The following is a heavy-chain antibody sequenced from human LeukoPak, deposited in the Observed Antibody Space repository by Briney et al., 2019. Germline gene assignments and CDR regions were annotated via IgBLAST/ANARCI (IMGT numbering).Heavy chain of an antibody. V-gene: IGHV3-7*01. CDR2: INEDGRAK. D-gene: IGHD2-2*02. CDR1: GFTFSTYW. CDR3: ARLPVGYCSSTSCYTDYYYYGMDV. Sequence: GGSLRLSCVASGFTFSTYWMSWVRQAPGKGLEWVANINEDGRAKYYVDSVMGRFTISRDNAKNSLYLQMNSLRAEDTAVYYCARLPVGYCSSTSCYTDYYYYGMDVWGQGTTVTVSS. J-gene: IGHJ6*02.